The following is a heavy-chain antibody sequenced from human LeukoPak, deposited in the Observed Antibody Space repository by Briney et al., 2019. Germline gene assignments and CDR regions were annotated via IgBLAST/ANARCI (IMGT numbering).Heavy chain of an antibody. D-gene: IGHD5-24*01. V-gene: IGHV4-39*01. J-gene: IGHJ3*01. CDR3: MRAYMATINRHIDL. CDR2: IYFSGTT. CDR1: GSSVSDRNYY. Sequence: SETLSLTCIVSGSSVSDRNYYWGWVRQSPGKGLEWFGSIYFSGTTYYNPSLESRLTMSVNTSKNQISLRLNSVTAADTAVYYCMRAYMATINRHIDLWGQGTMVTVSS.